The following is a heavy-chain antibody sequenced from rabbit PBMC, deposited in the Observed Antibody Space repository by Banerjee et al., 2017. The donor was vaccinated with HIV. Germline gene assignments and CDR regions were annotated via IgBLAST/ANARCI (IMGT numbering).Heavy chain of an antibody. CDR3: ARDPGGYIYHGYAL. Sequence: QSLEESGGDLVKPGASLTLTCTASGFTISSSYWICWVRQAPGKGLEWVGCIVAGSSGSTWYASWAKGRFTISKTSSTTVTLQMTSLTAADTATYFCARDPGGYIYHGYALWGPGTLVTVS. D-gene: IGHD6-1*01. V-gene: IGHV1S40*01. J-gene: IGHJ4*01. CDR2: IVAGSSGST. CDR1: GFTISSSYW.